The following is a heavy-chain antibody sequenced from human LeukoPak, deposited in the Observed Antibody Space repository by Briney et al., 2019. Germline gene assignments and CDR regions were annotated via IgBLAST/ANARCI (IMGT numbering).Heavy chain of an antibody. CDR3: ATLTGGRCSRTRCPYDY. CDR2: ICIASGETI. Sequence: GGALRHSCTVSGFTLSSLKMYWVRQAPGERVGWVAYICIASGETIYYAEAVEDIFTISRDNAKNSLYMQMNSLRVEDTATYYCATLTGGRCSRTRCPYDYWGQGTLVTVSS. V-gene: IGHV3-48*03. D-gene: IGHD2-2*01. CDR1: GFTLSSLK. J-gene: IGHJ4*02.